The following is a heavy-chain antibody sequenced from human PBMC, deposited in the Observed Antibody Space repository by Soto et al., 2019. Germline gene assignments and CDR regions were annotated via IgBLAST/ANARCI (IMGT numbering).Heavy chain of an antibody. CDR1: GFSLSTSGVG. D-gene: IGHD6-13*01. Sequence: QITLKESGPTLVKPTQTLTLTCTFSGFSLSTSGVGVGWIRQPPGKALEWLALIYWDDDKRYSPSLKSRLTITKDTSKNQVVLTMTNMDPVDTATYYCARPNPGYRSSWYYFDYWGQGTLVTVSS. CDR3: ARPNPGYRSSWYYFDY. CDR2: IYWDDDK. V-gene: IGHV2-5*02. J-gene: IGHJ4*02.